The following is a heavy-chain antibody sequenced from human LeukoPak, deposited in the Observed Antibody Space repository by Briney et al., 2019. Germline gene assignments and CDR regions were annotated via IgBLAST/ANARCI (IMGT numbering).Heavy chain of an antibody. D-gene: IGHD3-3*01. CDR2: MNPNSGNT. CDR1: GYTFTSYD. Sequence: ASVKVSCKASGYTFTSYDINWVRQAPGQGLEWMGWMNPNSGNTGYAQKFQGRVTMTRNTSISTAYMELSSLRSEDTAVYYCARGRYPFYDFWSGYYRWSNYYGMDVWGQGTTVTVSS. V-gene: IGHV1-8*01. CDR3: ARGRYPFYDFWSGYYRWSNYYGMDV. J-gene: IGHJ6*02.